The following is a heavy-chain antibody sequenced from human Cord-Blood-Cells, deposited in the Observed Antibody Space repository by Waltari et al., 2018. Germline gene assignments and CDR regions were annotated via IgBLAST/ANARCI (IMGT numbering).Heavy chain of an antibody. V-gene: IGHV3-53*01. D-gene: IGHD3-16*01. J-gene: IGHJ2*01. CDR2: IYSGCST. CDR3: ARDGGLAGYWYFDL. Sequence: EVQLVESGGGLIQPGGSLRLSCAASGFTVSSNYMSWVGQAPGKGLEWVSVIYSGCSTYYADSVKGRFTISRDNSKNTLYLQMNSLRAEDTAVYYCARDGGLAGYWYFDLWGRGTLVTVSS. CDR1: GFTVSSNY.